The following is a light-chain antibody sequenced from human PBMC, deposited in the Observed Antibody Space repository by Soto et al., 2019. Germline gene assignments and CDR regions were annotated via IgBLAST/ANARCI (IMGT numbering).Light chain of an antibody. CDR2: SNN. CDR3: AAWDDNLSGVV. Sequence: QSVLTQPPSASGTPGQRVTISCSGSSSNIGNNPVNWYQQLPGTAPKLLIYSNNQRPSGVPDRFSGSKSGTSASLANSGLQSEDEADYYCAAWDDNLSGVVFGGGTKVTVL. J-gene: IGLJ2*01. CDR1: SSNIGNNP. V-gene: IGLV1-44*01.